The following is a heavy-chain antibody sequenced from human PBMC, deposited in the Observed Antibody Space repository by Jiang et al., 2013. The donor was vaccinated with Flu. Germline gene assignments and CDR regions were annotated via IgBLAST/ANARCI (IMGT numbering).Heavy chain of an antibody. J-gene: IGHJ4*02. Sequence: SGAEVKKPGASVKVSCKASGYTFTSYDINWVRQATGQGLEWMGWMNPNSGNTGYAQKFQGRVTMTRNTSISTAYMELSSLRSEDTAVYYCARGYDYVWGSYRSFANWGQGTLVTVSS. V-gene: IGHV1-8*01. CDR2: MNPNSGNT. CDR3: ARGYDYVWGSYRSFAN. D-gene: IGHD3-16*02. CDR1: GYTFTSYD.